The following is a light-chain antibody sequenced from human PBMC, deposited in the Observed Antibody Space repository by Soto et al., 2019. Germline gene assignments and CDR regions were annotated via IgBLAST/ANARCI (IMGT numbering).Light chain of an antibody. V-gene: IGKV1-5*03. CDR1: QRINRW. J-gene: IGKJ2*01. CDR2: KAS. Sequence: DIHMTQSPSTLSAFVGDRVTITCRASQRINRWLAWYQQKPGQAPKVLIYKASSLESGVPSRFSGSGSGTEFTLTINSLQHDDFATYYCQQYDSYPYTFGQGTKVEIK. CDR3: QQYDSYPYT.